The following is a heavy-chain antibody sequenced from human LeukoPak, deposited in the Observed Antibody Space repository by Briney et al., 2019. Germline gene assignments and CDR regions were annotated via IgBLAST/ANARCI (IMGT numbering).Heavy chain of an antibody. Sequence: ASVKVSCKASGYTFTGYYMHWVRQAPGQGLEWMGWINPNSGGTNYAQKFQGRVTMTRDTSVSTAYMELSRLRSDDTAVYYCARDRVVAAAGTRVPGPWGQGTLVTVSS. CDR2: INPNSGGT. CDR1: GYTFTGYY. J-gene: IGHJ5*02. V-gene: IGHV1-2*02. CDR3: ARDRVVAAAGTRVPGP. D-gene: IGHD6-13*01.